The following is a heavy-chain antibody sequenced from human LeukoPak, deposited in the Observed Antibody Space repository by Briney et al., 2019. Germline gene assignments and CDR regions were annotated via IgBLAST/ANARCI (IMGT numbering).Heavy chain of an antibody. CDR3: AKDGETYCSSTSCKPDY. D-gene: IGHD2-2*01. Sequence: PGGPLRLSCAASGFTFSSYAMSWVRQAPGKGLEWVSAISGSGGSTYYADSVKGRFTISRDNSKNTLYLQMNSLRAEDTAVYYCAKDGETYCSSTSCKPDYWGQGTLVTVSS. V-gene: IGHV3-23*01. CDR2: ISGSGGST. J-gene: IGHJ4*02. CDR1: GFTFSSYA.